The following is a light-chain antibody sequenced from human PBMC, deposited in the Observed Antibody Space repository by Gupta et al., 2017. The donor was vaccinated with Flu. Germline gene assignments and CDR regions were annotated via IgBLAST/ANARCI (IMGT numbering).Light chain of an antibody. J-gene: IGLJ2*01. CDR3: AAWDGGGNGQVV. V-gene: IGLV1-47*01. CDR1: SSNIGTNY. CDR2: RND. Sequence: QSVLTQPPSASGTPGQRVTISCSGGSSNIGTNYVYWYQQIPGTAPKLLSYRNDQRPSGGPDRFSGSKSGTSGSLAISGLQSEEESLYFGAAWDGGGNGQVVFGGGTKLT.